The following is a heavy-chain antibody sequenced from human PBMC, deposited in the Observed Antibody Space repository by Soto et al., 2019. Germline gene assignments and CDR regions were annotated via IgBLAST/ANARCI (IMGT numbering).Heavy chain of an antibody. CDR2: ISYDGNNK. Sequence: SLRLSCAASGFTFITYGMHWVRQAPGKGLEWVAFISYDGNNKDYADSVKGRFDISRDNSKKTLYLHMNSLRLEDTAVYYCASPLYCNGGNCYAGFDYSGRGALVTVSS. CDR1: GFTFITYG. V-gene: IGHV3-30*09. CDR3: ASPLYCNGGNCYAGFDY. D-gene: IGHD2-15*01. J-gene: IGHJ4*02.